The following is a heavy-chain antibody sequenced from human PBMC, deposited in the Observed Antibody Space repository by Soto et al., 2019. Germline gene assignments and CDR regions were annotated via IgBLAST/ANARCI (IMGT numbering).Heavy chain of an antibody. CDR3: AKKYCSGGRCYGVDY. J-gene: IGHJ4*02. CDR2: ISSNGGST. CDR1: GFTFSSYA. D-gene: IGHD2-15*01. Sequence: GGSLRLCCAASGFTFSSYAMSWVRQAPGKGLEWVSGISSNGGSTYYADSVKGRFTISRDNSEKTLFLQMNSLRAEDTAVYYCAKKYCSGGRCYGVDYWGQGT. V-gene: IGHV3-23*01.